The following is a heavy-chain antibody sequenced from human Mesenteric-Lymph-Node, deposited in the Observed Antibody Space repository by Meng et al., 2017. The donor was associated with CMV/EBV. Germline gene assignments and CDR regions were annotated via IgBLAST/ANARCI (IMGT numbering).Heavy chain of an antibody. CDR3: ARGSSYDILTGYFDY. J-gene: IGHJ4*02. D-gene: IGHD3-9*01. V-gene: IGHV4-34*01. CDR1: GGSFSGYY. CDR2: INHSGST. Sequence: QLHLVQLGAGLLQPSEALSVTCAVYGGSFSGYYWNWIRQAPEKGLEWIGEINHSGSTTYNPSFTSRIIISVDTSTNQISLNMSSVTAADTAVYYCARGSSYDILTGYFDYWGQGALVTVSS.